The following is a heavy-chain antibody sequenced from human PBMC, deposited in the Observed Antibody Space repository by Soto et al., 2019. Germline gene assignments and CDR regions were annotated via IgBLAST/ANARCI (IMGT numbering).Heavy chain of an antibody. CDR3: AKRGSGSQFDY. J-gene: IGHJ4*02. CDR2: ISGSGGST. CDR1: GLTFSSYA. D-gene: IGHD1-26*01. Sequence: EVQLLESGGGLVQPGGSLRLSCEASGLTFSSYAMSWVRQAPGKGLEWVSVISGSGGSTYYADSVKGRFTISRDNSKNTLYLQMNSLRAEDTAVYYCAKRGSGSQFDYWGQGTLVTVSS. V-gene: IGHV3-23*01.